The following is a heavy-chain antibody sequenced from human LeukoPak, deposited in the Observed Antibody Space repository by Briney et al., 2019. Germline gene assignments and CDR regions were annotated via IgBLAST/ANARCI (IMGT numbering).Heavy chain of an antibody. Sequence: SETLSLTCTVSDGSISPYYWIWIRQSPGRGLDWIGYIYYSGSTDYNPALKSRVSMSLDTSKNQFSLRLSSVTAADTAVYYCASRGCSGGSCRLPLIGPFDYWGQGTLVTVSS. CDR3: ASRGCSGGSCRLPLIGPFDY. CDR1: DGSISPYY. V-gene: IGHV4-59*08. J-gene: IGHJ4*02. D-gene: IGHD2-15*01. CDR2: IYYSGST.